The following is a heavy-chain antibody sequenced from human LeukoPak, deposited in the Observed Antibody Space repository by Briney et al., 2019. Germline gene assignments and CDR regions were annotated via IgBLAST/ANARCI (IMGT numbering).Heavy chain of an antibody. CDR3: ARQNVGIAPAGTVNWFDP. CDR1: GYSFTSYW. V-gene: IGHV5-51*01. CDR2: IYPGDSDT. Sequence: GESLKISCKGSGYSFTSYWIGWVRQMPGKGLEWMGIIYPGDSDTRYSPSFQGQVTISADKSISTAYLQWSSLKASDTAMYYCARQNVGIAPAGTVNWFDPWGQGTLVTVSS. J-gene: IGHJ5*02. D-gene: IGHD6-13*01.